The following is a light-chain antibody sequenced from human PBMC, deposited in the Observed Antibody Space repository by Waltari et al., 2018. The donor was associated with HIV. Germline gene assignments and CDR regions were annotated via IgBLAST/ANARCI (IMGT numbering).Light chain of an antibody. J-gene: IGLJ2*01. CDR1: SSDVGSYHL. Sequence: QSALNQPASMSGSPGQSITISCTGTSSDVGSYHLVSWYQQHPGKATKFIPYDVSKRPSGVSNRFSGSRSGNTASLTISGLQAEDEADYYCCSYANSSDVFGGGTKVTVL. CDR2: DVS. CDR3: CSYANSSDV. V-gene: IGLV2-23*02.